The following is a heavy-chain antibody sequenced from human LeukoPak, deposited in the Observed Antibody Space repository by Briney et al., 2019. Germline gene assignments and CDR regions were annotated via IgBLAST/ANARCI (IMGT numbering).Heavy chain of an antibody. D-gene: IGHD5-24*01. CDR3: ARHHEIAMATRAFDI. CDR2: VYYSGST. Sequence: PSETLSLTCTVSGGSISSYYWSWIRQPPGKELEWIGYVYYSGSTNYNPSLKSRVTISVDTSKNQFSLKLTSVTAADTAVYYCARHHEIAMATRAFDIWGQGTMVTVSS. V-gene: IGHV4-59*08. J-gene: IGHJ3*02. CDR1: GGSISSYY.